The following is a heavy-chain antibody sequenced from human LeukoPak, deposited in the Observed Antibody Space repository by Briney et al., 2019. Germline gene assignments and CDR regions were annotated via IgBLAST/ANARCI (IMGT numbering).Heavy chain of an antibody. CDR2: INHSGST. D-gene: IGHD3-10*01. CDR1: GGSFSGYY. Sequence: SETLSLTCAVYGGSFSGYYWSWIRQPPGKGLEWIGEINHSGSTNYNPSLKSRVTISVDKYKNKFSLKLSSVTAADTAVYYCARTYYYTSGSYSLDYWGQGTLVSVSS. V-gene: IGHV4-34*01. CDR3: ARTYYYTSGSYSLDY. J-gene: IGHJ4*02.